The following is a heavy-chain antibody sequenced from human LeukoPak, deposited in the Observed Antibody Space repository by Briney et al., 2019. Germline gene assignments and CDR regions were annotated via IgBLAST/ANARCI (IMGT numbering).Heavy chain of an antibody. J-gene: IGHJ6*03. CDR2: IIPIFGTA. V-gene: IGHV1-69*13. CDR3: ARGPTSTYPVLRFLESLWKSYYYMDV. CDR1: GGTFSSYA. Sequence: SVKVSCKASGGTFSSYAISWVRQAPGQGLEWMGGIIPIFGTANYAQKFQGRVTITADESTSTAYMELSSLRSEDTAVYYCARGPTSTYPVLRFLESLWKSYYYMDVWGKGTTVTVSS. D-gene: IGHD3-3*01.